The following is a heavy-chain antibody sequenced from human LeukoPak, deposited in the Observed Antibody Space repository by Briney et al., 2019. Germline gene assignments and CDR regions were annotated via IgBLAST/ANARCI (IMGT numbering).Heavy chain of an antibody. CDR3: ARVPTYYDILTGYSIYYGMDV. V-gene: IGHV3-11*05. Sequence: KPGGSLRLSCAASGFTFSDYYMSWIRQAPGKGLEWVSYISSSSSYTNYADSAKGRFTISRDNAKNSLYLQMNSLRAEDTAVYYCARVPTYYDILTGYSIYYGMDVWGQGTTVTVSS. D-gene: IGHD3-9*01. J-gene: IGHJ6*02. CDR2: ISSSSSYT. CDR1: GFTFSDYY.